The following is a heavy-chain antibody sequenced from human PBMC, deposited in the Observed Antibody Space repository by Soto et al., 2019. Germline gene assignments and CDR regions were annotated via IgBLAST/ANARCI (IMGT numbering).Heavy chain of an antibody. J-gene: IGHJ6*02. CDR3: ATSMGDDSSGYNYYYYGMDV. Sequence: SVKVSCKASGGTFSSYAISWVRQAPGQGLEWMGGIIAIYGTTNYAQKFQDRVTITGDKSASTAYMELSSLRSEDTAVYYCATSMGDDSSGYNYYYYGMDVWGQGTTVTVSS. CDR2: IIAIYGTT. V-gene: IGHV1-69*06. D-gene: IGHD3-22*01. CDR1: GGTFSSYA.